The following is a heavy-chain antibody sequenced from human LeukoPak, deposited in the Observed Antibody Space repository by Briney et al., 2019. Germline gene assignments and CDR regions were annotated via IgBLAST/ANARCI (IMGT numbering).Heavy chain of an antibody. CDR1: GFTVSSKY. Sequence: GGSLRLSCAASGFTVSSKYMTWVRQAPGKGLEWVSVIYRGGNTYYADSVKGRFSISRDNAKNSLYLQMNSLRAEDTAVYYCARDPSSGWYLKGWFDPWGQGTLVTVSS. J-gene: IGHJ5*02. D-gene: IGHD6-19*01. CDR3: ARDPSSGWYLKGWFDP. CDR2: IYRGGNT. V-gene: IGHV3-53*01.